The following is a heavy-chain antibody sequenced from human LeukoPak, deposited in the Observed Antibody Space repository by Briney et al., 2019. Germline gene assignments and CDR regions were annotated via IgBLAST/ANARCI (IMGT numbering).Heavy chain of an antibody. CDR1: GFTFSDYY. J-gene: IGHJ6*02. D-gene: IGHD3-10*01. CDR2: ISSSSSYT. Sequence: GSLRLSCAASGFTFSDYYMSWIRQAPGKGLEWVSYISSSSSYTNYADSVKGRFTISRDNSKNTLYLQMNSLRAEDTAEYYCAKDLYYGSGSYLDYYYGMDVWGQGTTVTVSS. CDR3: AKDLYYGSGSYLDYYYGMDV. V-gene: IGHV3-11*06.